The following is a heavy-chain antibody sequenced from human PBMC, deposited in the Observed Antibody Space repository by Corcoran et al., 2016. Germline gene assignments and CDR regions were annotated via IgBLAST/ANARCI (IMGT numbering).Heavy chain of an antibody. Sequence: QVQLQQSGPGLVKPSQTLSLTCVISGDSVSSNTVVWNWIRQSPSRGLEWLGRTYYRSKWYNDYAVSVKSRITINADTSKNQFSLQLNSVTPEDTGVYYCARVAAAGRLVDYWGQGTPVIVSS. CDR1: GDSVSSNTVV. D-gene: IGHD6-13*01. CDR3: ARVAAAGRLVDY. J-gene: IGHJ4*02. CDR2: TYYRSKWYN. V-gene: IGHV6-1*01.